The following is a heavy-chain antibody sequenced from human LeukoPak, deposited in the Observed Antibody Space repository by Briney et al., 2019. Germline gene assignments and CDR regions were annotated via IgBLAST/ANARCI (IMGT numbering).Heavy chain of an antibody. CDR2: INPNTGNP. Sequence: ASVKVSCKASGYTFTRYAMNWLRQAPGQGLEWMGWINPNTGNPTYAQAFTGRFVFSLDTSVSTAYLQISSLNTEDTAVYYCAVDQPVAGVSNFDSWGQGTLVTVSS. CDR3: AVDQPVAGVSNFDS. J-gene: IGHJ4*02. D-gene: IGHD6-19*01. V-gene: IGHV7-4-1*02. CDR1: GYTFTRYA.